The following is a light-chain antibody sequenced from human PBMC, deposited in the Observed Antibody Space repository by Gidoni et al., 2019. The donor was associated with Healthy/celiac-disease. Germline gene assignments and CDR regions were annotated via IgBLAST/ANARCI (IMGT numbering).Light chain of an antibody. CDR2: DVS. V-gene: IGLV2-14*01. CDR1: SSDVGGYNY. J-gene: IGLJ2*01. CDR3: SSYTSSSTPYVV. Sequence: QSALTQPASVSGSPGQSITISCTGTSSDVGGYNYVSWSTQHPGKAPNPMIYDVSNRPSGVSNRFSGSNSGNTASLTISGLQAEDEADYYCSSYTSSSTPYVVFGGGTKLTVL.